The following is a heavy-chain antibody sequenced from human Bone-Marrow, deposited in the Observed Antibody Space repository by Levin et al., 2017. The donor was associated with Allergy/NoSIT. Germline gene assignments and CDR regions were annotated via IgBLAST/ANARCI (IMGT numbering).Heavy chain of an antibody. V-gene: IGHV4-39*02. CDR2: IYYSGTT. CDR3: ARLRRTNDWYFDL. Sequence: PSETLSLTCTVXXXXMTRSAPCQAWVRRPPGKGLEWIGMIYYSGTTYYNPSLKSRVTLSVDTSKNHFSLQLTSVTAADTAMYFCARLRRTNDWYFDLWGRGTLVTVSS. J-gene: IGHJ2*01. D-gene: IGHD2-8*01. CDR1: XXXMTRSAPC.